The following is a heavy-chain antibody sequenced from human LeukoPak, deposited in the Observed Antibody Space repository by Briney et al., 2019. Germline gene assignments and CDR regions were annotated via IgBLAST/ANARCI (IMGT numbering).Heavy chain of an antibody. CDR2: IYTSGST. J-gene: IGHJ4*02. CDR3: AREEMATIVDY. V-gene: IGHV4-61*02. D-gene: IGHD5-24*01. CDR1: GGSISSGSYY. Sequence: KASETLSLTCTVSGGSISSGSYYWSWIRQPAGKGLEWIGRIYTSGSTNYNPSLKSRVTISVDTSKNQFSLKLSSVTAADTAVYYCAREEMATIVDYWGQGTLVTVSS.